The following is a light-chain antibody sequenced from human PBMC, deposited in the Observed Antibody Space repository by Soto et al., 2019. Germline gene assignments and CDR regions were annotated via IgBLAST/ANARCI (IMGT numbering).Light chain of an antibody. CDR1: SSDVGGYNH. CDR2: EVS. J-gene: IGLJ1*01. CDR3: NSHTSSNTRV. V-gene: IGLV2-14*01. Sequence: QSALAQPASVSGSPGQSITISCPGTSSDVGGYNHVSWYQHHPGKAPKLMIYEVSNRPSGVSNRFSGSKSGNTASLTISGLQADDEADYYCNSHTSSNTRVFGTGTKVTV.